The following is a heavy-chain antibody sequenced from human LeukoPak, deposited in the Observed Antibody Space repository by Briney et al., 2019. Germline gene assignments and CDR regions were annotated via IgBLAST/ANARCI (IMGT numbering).Heavy chain of an antibody. CDR1: GFTFNYYG. CDR2: IWYDGSIK. J-gene: IGHJ4*02. CDR3: TKGGENYGDFVGPIDY. Sequence: GGSLRLSCTASGFTFNYYGMHWVRQAPGKGLEWVAIIWYDGSIKYYADSVKGRFTISRDNSKNTLYLQMNSLGAGDTAVYYCTKGGENYGDFVGPIDYWGQGTLVTVSS. V-gene: IGHV3-33*06. D-gene: IGHD4-17*01.